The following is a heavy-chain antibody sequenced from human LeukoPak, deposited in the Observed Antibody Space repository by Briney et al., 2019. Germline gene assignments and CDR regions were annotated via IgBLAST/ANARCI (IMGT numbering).Heavy chain of an antibody. CDR2: IKNKPSGETT. CDR3: TTSTIGYTYAAY. J-gene: IGHJ4*02. CDR1: GFTFNDAW. D-gene: IGHD3-16*01. V-gene: IGHV3-15*01. Sequence: GGSLRLSCAASGFTFNDAWMSWVRQAPGKGLEWLGRIKNKPSGETTDYAAPVKGRLTISRDDSINTLYLQMNSLKTEDTAVYYCTTSTIGYTYAAYWGQGTLVTVSS.